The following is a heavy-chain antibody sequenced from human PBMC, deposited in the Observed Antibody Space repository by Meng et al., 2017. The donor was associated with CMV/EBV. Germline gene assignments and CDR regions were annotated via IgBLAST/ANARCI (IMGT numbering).Heavy chain of an antibody. V-gene: IGHV3-30-3*01. D-gene: IGHD6-13*01. Sequence: GESLKISCAASGFTFSSYAMHWVRQAPGKGLEWVAVISYDGSNKYYADSVKGRFTISRDNSKNTLYLQMNSLRAEDTAVYCCARDRVTAAAGVGWFDPWGQGTLVTVSS. CDR3: ARDRVTAAAGVGWFDP. CDR1: GFTFSSYA. J-gene: IGHJ5*02. CDR2: ISYDGSNK.